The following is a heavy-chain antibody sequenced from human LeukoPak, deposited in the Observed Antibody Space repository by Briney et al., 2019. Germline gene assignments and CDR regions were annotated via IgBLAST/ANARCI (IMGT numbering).Heavy chain of an antibody. V-gene: IGHV1-69*13. D-gene: IGHD1-26*01. CDR2: VVPMFETP. Sequence: SLKVSCKPSGGTFSKDGITWVRQAPGERLERMGGVVPMFETPNYAHKFRDRITITADESTNTVYLEMSSLTSEDTATYYCARRGASQRVSGDGLDVWGQGTTVTVSS. CDR1: GGTFSKDG. CDR3: ARRGASQRVSGDGLDV. J-gene: IGHJ6*02.